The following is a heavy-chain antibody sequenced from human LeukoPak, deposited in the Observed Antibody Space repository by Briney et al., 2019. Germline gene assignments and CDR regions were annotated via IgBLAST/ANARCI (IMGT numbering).Heavy chain of an antibody. CDR3: ARDDPHDYGDYYHYYGMDV. J-gene: IGHJ6*02. Sequence: SETLSLTCTVSGGSISSSSYYWGWIRQPPGKGLEWIGSIYYSGSTYYNPSLKSRVTISVDTSKNQFSLKLSSVTAADTAVYYCARDDPHDYGDYYHYYGMDVWGQGTTVTVSS. CDR1: GGSISSSSYY. D-gene: IGHD4-17*01. CDR2: IYYSGST. V-gene: IGHV4-39*07.